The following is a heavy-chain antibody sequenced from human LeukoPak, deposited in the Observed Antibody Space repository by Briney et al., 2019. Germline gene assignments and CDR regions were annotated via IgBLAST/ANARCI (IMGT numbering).Heavy chain of an antibody. D-gene: IGHD1-26*01. CDR3: AKVSTVGATRHAFDI. CDR2: ISYDGSNK. J-gene: IGHJ3*02. CDR1: GFTFSSYG. Sequence: GGSLRLSCAASGFTFSSYGMHWVRQAPGKGLEWVAVISYDGSNKYYADSVKGRFTISRDNSKNTLYLQMNSLRAEDTAVYYCAKVSTVGATRHAFDIWGQGTMVTVSS. V-gene: IGHV3-30*18.